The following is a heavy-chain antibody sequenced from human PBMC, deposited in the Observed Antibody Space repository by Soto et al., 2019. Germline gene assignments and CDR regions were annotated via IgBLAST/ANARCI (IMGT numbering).Heavy chain of an antibody. D-gene: IGHD1-26*01. Sequence: PSETLSLTCTVSAGSNSRISCQLCCMRRPPGKGLEWIASIKYSGTTFYNPSLKSRVTLSVDTSKNQFALKLSSVTAAETAVYYCARHGITGSYYDAFDIWGQGTMVT. CDR1: AGSNSRISCQ. CDR3: ARHGITGSYYDAFDI. CDR2: IKYSGTT. J-gene: IGHJ3*02. V-gene: IGHV4-39*01.